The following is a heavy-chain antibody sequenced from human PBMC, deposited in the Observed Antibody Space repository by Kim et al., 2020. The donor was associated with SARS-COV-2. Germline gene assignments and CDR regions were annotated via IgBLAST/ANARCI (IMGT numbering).Heavy chain of an antibody. V-gene: IGHV1-69*13. D-gene: IGHD3-9*01. CDR1: GGTFSSYA. CDR3: AKRHYDILTGRYYYYYGMDV. CDR2: IIPIFGTA. Sequence: SVKVSCKASGGTFSSYAISWVRQAPGQGLEWMGGIIPIFGTANYAQKFQGRVTITADESTSTAYMELSSLRSEDTAVYYCAKRHYDILTGRYYYYYGMDVWGQETTVTVSS. J-gene: IGHJ6*02.